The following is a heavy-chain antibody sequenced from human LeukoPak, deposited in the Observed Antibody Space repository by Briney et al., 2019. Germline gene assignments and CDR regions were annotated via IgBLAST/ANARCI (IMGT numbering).Heavy chain of an antibody. CDR1: GGTFSSYA. J-gene: IGHJ5*02. V-gene: IGHV1-69*05. CDR3: AREHQWLVPPRFDP. D-gene: IGHD6-19*01. Sequence: GASVEVSCKASGGTFSSYAISWVRQAPGQGLEWMGGIIPIFGTANYAQKFQGRVTITTDESTSTAYMELSSLRSEDTAVYYCAREHQWLVPPRFDPWGQGTLVTVSS. CDR2: IIPIFGTA.